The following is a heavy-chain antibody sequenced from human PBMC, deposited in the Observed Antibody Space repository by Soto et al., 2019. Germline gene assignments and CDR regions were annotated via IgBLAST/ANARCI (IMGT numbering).Heavy chain of an antibody. Sequence: GGSLRLSCAASGFMFSAYTMNWVRQAPGKGLEWLSSISDDSSYIDYADSLRGRFTVSRDNARNSLYLQIDSLGVDDTAVYYCATPYYFNHWGPGTLVTVSS. V-gene: IGHV3-21*06. CDR3: ATPYYFNH. CDR1: GFMFSAYT. D-gene: IGHD3-16*01. CDR2: ISDDSSYI. J-gene: IGHJ1*01.